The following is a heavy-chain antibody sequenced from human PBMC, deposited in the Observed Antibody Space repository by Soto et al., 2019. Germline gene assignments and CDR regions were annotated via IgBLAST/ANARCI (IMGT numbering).Heavy chain of an antibody. D-gene: IGHD3-10*01. CDR3: ARGSGSRKCSYYYYMDV. J-gene: IGHJ6*03. CDR1: GITCGGYG. V-gene: IGHV3-21*01. CDR2: ISSSSYR. Sequence: LQRLSCAVAGITCGGYGRNRVRQAQGKGLEWVSAISSSSYRYYADAVKGRFTISRDNDKNSLYLQMNSLRAEDTAVYYCARGSGSRKCSYYYYMDVWGKGTMVTVSS.